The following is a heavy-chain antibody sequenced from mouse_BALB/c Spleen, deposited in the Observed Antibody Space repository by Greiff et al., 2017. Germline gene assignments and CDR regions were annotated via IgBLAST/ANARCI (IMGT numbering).Heavy chain of an antibody. CDR1: GDSITSGY. V-gene: IGHV3-8*02. CDR3: ARSLHYGNYFDY. J-gene: IGHJ2*01. CDR2: ISYSGST. Sequence: VQLKQSGPSLVKPSQTLSLTCSVTGDSITSGYWNWVRKFPGNKLEYMGYISYSGSTYYNPSLKSRISITRDTSKNQYYLQLNSVTTEDTATYYCARSLHYGNYFDYRGQGTTLPVSS. D-gene: IGHD2-1*01.